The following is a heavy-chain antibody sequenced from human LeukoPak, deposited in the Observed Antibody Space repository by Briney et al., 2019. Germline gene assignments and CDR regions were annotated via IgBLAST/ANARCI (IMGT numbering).Heavy chain of an antibody. J-gene: IGHJ3*02. CDR3: ASSRVSYGLDI. Sequence: PGGSLRLSCAASGFTFDDYAMHWVRQAPGKGLEWVSGISWNSGSIGYVDSVRGRFTISRDNAKNSLYLQMNSLRAEDTAVYYCASSRVSYGLDIWGQGTMVTVSS. CDR2: ISWNSGSI. V-gene: IGHV3-9*01. D-gene: IGHD3-10*01. CDR1: GFTFDDYA.